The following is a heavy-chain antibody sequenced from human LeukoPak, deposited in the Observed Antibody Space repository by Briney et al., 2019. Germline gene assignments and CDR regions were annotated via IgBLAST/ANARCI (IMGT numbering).Heavy chain of an antibody. Sequence: GASVKVSCKASGYTFTGYYMHWVRQAPGQGLEWRGCINPNSGATNYAQKFQGRVTRTRDTSISTAYMELGGLRSDDTAVYSCASLRLIDYWGQGTLVTVSS. CDR3: ASLRLIDY. D-gene: IGHD3-16*01. CDR2: INPNSGAT. J-gene: IGHJ4*02. CDR1: GYTFTGYY. V-gene: IGHV1-2*02.